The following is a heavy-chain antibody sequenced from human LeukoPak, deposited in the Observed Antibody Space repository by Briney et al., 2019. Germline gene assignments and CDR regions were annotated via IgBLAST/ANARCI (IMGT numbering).Heavy chain of an antibody. Sequence: PSETLSLTCAVYGGSFSGYYWSWIRQPPGKGLEWIGYIYYSGSTNYNPSLKSRVTISVDTSKNQFSLKLSSVTAADTAVYYCARSITMALRGIGGGAFDIWGQGTMVTVSS. CDR3: ARSITMALRGIGGGAFDI. J-gene: IGHJ3*02. CDR1: GGSFSGYY. V-gene: IGHV4-59*01. CDR2: IYYSGST. D-gene: IGHD3-10*01.